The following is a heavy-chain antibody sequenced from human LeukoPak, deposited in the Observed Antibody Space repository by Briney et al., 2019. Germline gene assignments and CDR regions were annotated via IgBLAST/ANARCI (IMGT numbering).Heavy chain of an antibody. Sequence: GGSLRLSCTASGFTFSSYWMSWVRQAPGKGLEWVANIEQDGSEKDYVDSVKGRFTISRDSAKNSLYLQMNSLRAEDTAVYYCARFRTWGDKAFDYWGQGTLVTVSS. V-gene: IGHV3-7*01. CDR2: IEQDGSEK. D-gene: IGHD2-21*02. J-gene: IGHJ4*02. CDR3: ARFRTWGDKAFDY. CDR1: GFTFSSYW.